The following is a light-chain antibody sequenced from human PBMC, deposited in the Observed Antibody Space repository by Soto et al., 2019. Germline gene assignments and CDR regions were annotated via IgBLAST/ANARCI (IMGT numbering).Light chain of an antibody. CDR2: GAS. J-gene: IGKJ5*01. V-gene: IGKV3-15*01. Sequence: EIVMTQSPATLSVSPGERATLSCRASQSVSRNLAWYQQKPGQAPRLLIYGASTRASGIPATFSGSGSGTEFTLTITSLQSEDLAVYYCQHYDNWPFTFGQVTRLEIK. CDR1: QSVSRN. CDR3: QHYDNWPFT.